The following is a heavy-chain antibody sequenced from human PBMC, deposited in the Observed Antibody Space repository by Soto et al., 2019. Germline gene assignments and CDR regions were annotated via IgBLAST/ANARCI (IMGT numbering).Heavy chain of an antibody. J-gene: IGHJ6*02. D-gene: IGHD3-16*01. CDR1: GGSISSYY. CDR2: IYYSGST. Sequence: QVQLQESGPGLVKPSETLSLTCTVSGGSISSYYWSWIRQPPGKGLEWIGYIYYSGSTNYNPSLKRRVTISVDTSKNPFPLKLSSVTAAATAVYYCARLKGEPQFQRYGMDVWGQGTTVTVSS. V-gene: IGHV4-59*08. CDR3: ARLKGEPQFQRYGMDV.